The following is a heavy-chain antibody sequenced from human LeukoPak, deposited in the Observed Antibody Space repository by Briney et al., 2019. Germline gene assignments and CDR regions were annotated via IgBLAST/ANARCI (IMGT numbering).Heavy chain of an antibody. J-gene: IGHJ5*02. CDR2: INHSGST. CDR1: GGSFSGYY. D-gene: IGHD6-13*01. CDR3: ARGGPSSSSWYFFWFDP. Sequence: SETLSLTCAVYGGSFSGYYWSWIRQPPGKGLEWIGEINHSGSTNYNPSLKSRVTISVDTSKNQFSLKLSSVTAADTAVYYCARGGPSSSSWYFFWFDPWGQGTLVTVSS. V-gene: IGHV4-34*01.